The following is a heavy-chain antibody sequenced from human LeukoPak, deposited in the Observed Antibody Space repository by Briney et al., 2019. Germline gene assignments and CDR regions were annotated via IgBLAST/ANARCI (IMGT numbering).Heavy chain of an antibody. J-gene: IGHJ5*02. V-gene: IGHV4-4*07. CDR3: ASSTSWNWFDP. Sequence: SETLSLTCTVSGGSISSYYWSWIRQPAGKGLEWIGCIYTSGSTNYNPSLKSRVTMSVDTSKNQFSLKLSSVTAADTAVYYCASSTSWNWFDPWGQGTLVTVSS. CDR2: IYTSGST. CDR1: GGSISSYY. D-gene: IGHD2-2*01.